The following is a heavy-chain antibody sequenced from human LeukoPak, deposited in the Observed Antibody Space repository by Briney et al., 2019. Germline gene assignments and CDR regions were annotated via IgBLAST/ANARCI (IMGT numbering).Heavy chain of an antibody. CDR2: ISSSSSSI. J-gene: IGHJ4*02. CDR3: ASLDTAMVPRDY. CDR1: GFTFSSYS. V-gene: IGHV3-21*01. Sequence: GGSLRLSCAASGFTFSSYSMNWVRQAPGKGLEWVSSISSSSSSIYYADSVKGRFTISRDNAKNSLYLQMNSLRAEDTAVYYCASLDTAMVPRDYWGQGTLVTVSS. D-gene: IGHD5-18*01.